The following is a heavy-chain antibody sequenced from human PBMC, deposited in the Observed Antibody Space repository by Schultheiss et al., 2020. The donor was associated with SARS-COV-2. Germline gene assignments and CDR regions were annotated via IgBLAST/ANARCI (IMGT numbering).Heavy chain of an antibody. CDR2: IYTSGST. V-gene: IGHV4-4*08. Sequence: SETLSLTCAVYGGSFSGYYWSWIRQRRGKGLGWIGRIYTSGSTNYNPSLKSRVTISVDTSTNEFSLKLSSLTAADTAVYDCARGSYCTNGVCYDFNWFDPWGQGTLVTVSS. CDR1: GGSFSGYY. J-gene: IGHJ5*02. D-gene: IGHD2-8*01. CDR3: ARGSYCTNGVCYDFNWFDP.